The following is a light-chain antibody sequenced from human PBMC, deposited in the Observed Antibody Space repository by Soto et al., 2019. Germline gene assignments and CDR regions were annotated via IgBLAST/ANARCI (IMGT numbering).Light chain of an antibody. Sequence: EIVLTQSPGTLALSPGEGATLSCRASQSVSKYLAWYKQKPGQAPRLLIYGASSRATGIPDSFSDSGSETDFTLTISRLEPEYFAVYYCQQYGGSPQTFGQGTKVDIK. CDR1: QSVSKY. J-gene: IGKJ1*01. CDR3: QQYGGSPQT. CDR2: GAS. V-gene: IGKV3-20*01.